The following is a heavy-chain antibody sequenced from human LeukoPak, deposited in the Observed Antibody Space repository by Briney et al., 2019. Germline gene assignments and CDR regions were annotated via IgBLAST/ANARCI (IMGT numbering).Heavy chain of an antibody. Sequence: GRSLRLSCAASGFTFDDYAMHWVRQAPGKGLEWVSGISWNSGSIGYADSVKGRFTISRGNAKNSLYLQMNSLRAEDMALYYCAARSNRGYSSGWYYFDYWGQGTLVTVSS. CDR1: GFTFDDYA. CDR3: AARSNRGYSSGWYYFDY. J-gene: IGHJ4*02. CDR2: ISWNSGSI. D-gene: IGHD6-19*01. V-gene: IGHV3-9*03.